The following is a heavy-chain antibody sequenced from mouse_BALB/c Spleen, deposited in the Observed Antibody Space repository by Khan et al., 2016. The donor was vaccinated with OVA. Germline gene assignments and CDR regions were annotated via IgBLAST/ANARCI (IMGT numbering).Heavy chain of an antibody. CDR2: ISYSGNT. J-gene: IGHJ2*01. CDR1: GYSITSDYA. V-gene: IGHV3-2*02. Sequence: EVQLVESGPGLVKPSQSLSLTCTVTGYSITSDYAWNWIRQFPGNKLEWMGYISYSGNTKYNPSLKSRISITRDTSKNQFFLQLNFVTIEDTATYYCARIPGGDFDYWGQGTTLTVSS. CDR3: ARIPGGDFDY.